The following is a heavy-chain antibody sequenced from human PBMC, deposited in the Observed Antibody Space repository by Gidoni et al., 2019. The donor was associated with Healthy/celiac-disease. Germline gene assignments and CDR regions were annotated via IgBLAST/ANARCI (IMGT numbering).Heavy chain of an antibody. CDR2: ISGSGGCT. D-gene: IGHD6-19*01. CDR1: GFNFSRCA. Sequence: EVQLLKSGGGLVKPGGYLRRACAASGFNFSRCAVSWVRPAPGKGLEWVSAISGSGGCTDYADSVKGRFTISRDNSKNTLYLQMNSLRAEDTAVYYCAKSLGAVACRDAFDIWGQGTMVTVSS. J-gene: IGHJ3*02. CDR3: AKSLGAVACRDAFDI. V-gene: IGHV3-23*01.